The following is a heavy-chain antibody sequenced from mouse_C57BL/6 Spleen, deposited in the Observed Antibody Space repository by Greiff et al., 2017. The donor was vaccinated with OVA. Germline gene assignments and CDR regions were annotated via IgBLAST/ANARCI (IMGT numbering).Heavy chain of an antibody. Sequence: EVQLVESGGGLVKPGGSLKLSCAASGFTFSDYGMHWVRQAPEKGLEWVAYISSGSSTIYYADTVKGRFTISRDNAKNTLFLQMTSLRSEDTDVYYCASTHYDNPYLYLGVWDTGTTVPVSS. D-gene: IGHD2-1*01. J-gene: IGHJ1*03. CDR1: GFTFSDYG. CDR2: ISSGSSTI. V-gene: IGHV5-17*01. CDR3: ASTHYDNPYLYLGV.